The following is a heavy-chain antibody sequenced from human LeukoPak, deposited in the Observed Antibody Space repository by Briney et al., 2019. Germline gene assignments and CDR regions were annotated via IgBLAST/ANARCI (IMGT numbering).Heavy chain of an antibody. D-gene: IGHD6-13*01. Sequence: SETLSLTCTVSGGSISSSSYYWGWIRQPPGKGLEWIGSIYYSGSTYYNPSLKGRVTISVDTSKNQFSLKLSSVTAADTAVYYCARLRQQLIYYMDVWGKGTTVTVSS. CDR1: GGSISSSSYY. CDR3: ARLRQQLIYYMDV. V-gene: IGHV4-39*01. J-gene: IGHJ6*03. CDR2: IYYSGST.